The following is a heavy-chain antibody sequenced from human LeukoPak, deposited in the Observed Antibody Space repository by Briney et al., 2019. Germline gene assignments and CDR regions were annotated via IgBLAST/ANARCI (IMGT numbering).Heavy chain of an antibody. D-gene: IGHD6-13*01. CDR2: IEQDGSEK. CDR3: ARDEGSSWYNTVDY. CDR1: GFTFSSYW. J-gene: IGHJ4*02. V-gene: IGHV3-7*01. Sequence: PGGSLRLSCAASGFTFSSYWMSWVRQAPGKGLEWVANIEQDGSEKYYVDSVKGRFTISRDNAKNSLYLQMNSLRAEDTAVYYCARDEGSSWYNTVDYWGQGTLVTVSS.